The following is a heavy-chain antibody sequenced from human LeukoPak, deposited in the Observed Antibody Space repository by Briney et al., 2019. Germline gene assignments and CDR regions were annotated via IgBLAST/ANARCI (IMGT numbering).Heavy chain of an antibody. J-gene: IGHJ6*02. V-gene: IGHV3-48*03. CDR2: ISSSGSPL. CDR3: ARPYAGYDSSGYYYFYYYAMDV. CDR1: GFTFSSYE. Sequence: GGSLRLSCAASGFTFSSYEMNWVRQAPGKGLEWVSYISSSGSPLYYADSVKGRFTISRDNAKNSLYLQMNSLRAEDTAVYYCARPYAGYDSSGYYYFYYYAMDVWGQGTTVTVSS. D-gene: IGHD3-22*01.